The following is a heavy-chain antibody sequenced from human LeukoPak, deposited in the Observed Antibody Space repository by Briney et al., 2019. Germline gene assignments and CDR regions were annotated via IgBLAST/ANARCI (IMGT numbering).Heavy chain of an antibody. Sequence: GGSLRLSCITSGFSFSTNAIDWVRLAPGKGLQWVAAISFGSDYMFYADSVKGRFTISRDNAKNSPYLQMNSLRAEDTAVYYCARPDCGGDCYLYYYYGMDVWGQGTTVTVSS. V-gene: IGHV3-21*01. CDR2: ISFGSDYM. CDR1: GFSFSTNA. D-gene: IGHD2-21*02. CDR3: ARPDCGGDCYLYYYYGMDV. J-gene: IGHJ6*02.